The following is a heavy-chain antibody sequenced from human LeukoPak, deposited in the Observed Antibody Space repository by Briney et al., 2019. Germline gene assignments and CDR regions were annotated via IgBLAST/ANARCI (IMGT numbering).Heavy chain of an antibody. Sequence: PGTSLRLSCASSEFSLSDYGMHWVRQAPGKGLEWVAVVWYDGSRALHADSVKGRFTISRDISKNTLYLQMDSLRAEDTAVYYCAKSRDGYHHGLLWGQGTLVTVSS. V-gene: IGHV3-33*06. J-gene: IGHJ1*01. CDR2: VWYDGSRA. D-gene: IGHD5-24*01. CDR1: EFSLSDYG. CDR3: AKSRDGYHHGLL.